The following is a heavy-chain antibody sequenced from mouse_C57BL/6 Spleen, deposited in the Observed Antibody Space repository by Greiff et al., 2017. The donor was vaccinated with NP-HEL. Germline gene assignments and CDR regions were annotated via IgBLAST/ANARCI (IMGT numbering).Heavy chain of an antibody. V-gene: IGHV1-9*01. CDR2: IFPSSGCT. J-gene: IGHJ3*01. Sequence: QVQLQQPGAELMKPGASVKFSCKASGYTFTGYWIEWVKQRPGHGLEWIGEIFPSSGCTNYNEKFKGKATFTADTSSNTAYMHLSSLTSEDSAIYYCATGMGFAYWGKGTLVTVS. CDR3: ATGMGFAY. CDR1: GYTFTGYW. D-gene: IGHD2-3*01.